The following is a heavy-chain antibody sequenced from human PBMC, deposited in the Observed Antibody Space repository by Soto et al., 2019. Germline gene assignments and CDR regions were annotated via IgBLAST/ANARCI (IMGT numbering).Heavy chain of an antibody. CDR3: ARVSYYYDSSGYYAFDY. Sequence: SETLSLTCTVSGGSISSYYCSWSRQPPGKGLEWIGYIYYSGSTNYNPSLKSRVTISVDTSKNQFSLKLSSVTAADTAVYYCARVSYYYDSSGYYAFDYWGQGTLVTVSS. D-gene: IGHD3-22*01. CDR2: IYYSGST. V-gene: IGHV4-59*01. CDR1: GGSISSYY. J-gene: IGHJ4*02.